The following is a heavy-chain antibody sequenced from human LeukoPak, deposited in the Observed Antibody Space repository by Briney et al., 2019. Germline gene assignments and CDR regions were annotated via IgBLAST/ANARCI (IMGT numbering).Heavy chain of an antibody. CDR3: ARGWRTDYYDSSGYPFDY. J-gene: IGHJ4*02. CDR1: GGSISSGDYY. D-gene: IGHD3-22*01. CDR2: IYYSGST. Sequence: SETLSLTCTVSGGSISSGDYYWSWIRQPPGKGLEWIGYIYYSGSTYYNPSLKSRVTISVDTFKNQFSLKLSSVTAADTAVYYCARGWRTDYYDSSGYPFDYWGQGTLVTVSS. V-gene: IGHV4-30-4*08.